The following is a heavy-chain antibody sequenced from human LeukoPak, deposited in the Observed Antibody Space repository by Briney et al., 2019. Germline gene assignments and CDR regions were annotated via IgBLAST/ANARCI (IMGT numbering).Heavy chain of an antibody. CDR1: GFTLSSYW. D-gene: IGHD2-2*02. CDR2: IKQDGSEK. J-gene: IGHJ6*03. CDR3: ARHRSGYCSSTICYSSGSYYYYMDV. V-gene: IGHV3-7*01. Sequence: GGSLRLSCAASGFTLSSYWMSWVRQAPGKGLEWVANIKQDGSEKYYVDSVKGRFTISRDNAKNSPYLQMNSLRAEDTAVYYCARHRSGYCSSTICYSSGSYYYYMDVWGKGTTVTVSS.